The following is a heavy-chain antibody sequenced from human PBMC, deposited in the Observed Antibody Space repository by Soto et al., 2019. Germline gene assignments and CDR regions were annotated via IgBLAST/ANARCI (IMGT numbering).Heavy chain of an antibody. CDR3: ARGGGYDFRSRKAPTIDV. J-gene: IGHJ6*02. CDR1: GGSISDFY. CDR2: LYYTGST. Sequence: PETLSLTCNVSGGSISDFYWSWIRQSPGKRLEWIGYLYYTGSTNYNPALKSRVTISLDTSKTQFSLKLGSVTAADTAVYYCARGGGYDFRSRKAPTIDVWGQGTTVTV. D-gene: IGHD5-12*01. V-gene: IGHV4-59*01.